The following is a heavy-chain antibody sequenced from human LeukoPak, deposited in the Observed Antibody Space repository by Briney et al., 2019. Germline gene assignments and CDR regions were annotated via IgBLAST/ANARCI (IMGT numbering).Heavy chain of an antibody. Sequence: SETLSLTCTVSGASISSSYWSWIRQPPGMGLEWIGYIYSSGTTNYSPSLKSRVTISVDTSKNQFSPKLTSVTAADTAVYYCARESAIGGSYTIDYWGQGTLVTVSS. CDR3: ARESAIGGSYTIDY. J-gene: IGHJ4*02. V-gene: IGHV4-59*01. CDR1: GASISSSY. CDR2: IYSSGTT. D-gene: IGHD1-26*01.